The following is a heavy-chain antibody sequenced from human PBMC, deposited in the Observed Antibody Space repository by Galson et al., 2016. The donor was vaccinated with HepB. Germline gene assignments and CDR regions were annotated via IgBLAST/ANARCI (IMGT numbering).Heavy chain of an antibody. Sequence: SLRLSCAASGFTFSSYAMHWVRQAPGRGLQWVAVISYDGVNQYLAASVRGRFTISRDNSKNTLNLQMNTLRPEDTAVYYCARGLEEYQLYDRKYYGLDVWGQGAMVTVSS. D-gene: IGHD2-2*01. CDR2: ISYDGVNQ. CDR3: ARGLEEYQLYDRKYYGLDV. J-gene: IGHJ6*01. CDR1: GFTFSSYA. V-gene: IGHV3-30-3*01.